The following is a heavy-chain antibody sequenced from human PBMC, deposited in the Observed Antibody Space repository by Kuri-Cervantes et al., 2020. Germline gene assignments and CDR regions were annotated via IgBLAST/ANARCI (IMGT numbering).Heavy chain of an antibody. V-gene: IGHV3-74*01. CDR1: GFTFSGYW. CDR2: IDSDGSST. CDR3: YGSGYDDAFDI. Sequence: GGSLRLSCEASGFTFSGYWMHWVRQVPGKGLVWVARIDSDGSSTIYVDSVKGRFIISRDNAKNTLFLQMNSLRADDTAVYYCYGSGYDDAFDIWGQGTMVTVSS. J-gene: IGHJ3*02. D-gene: IGHD5-12*01.